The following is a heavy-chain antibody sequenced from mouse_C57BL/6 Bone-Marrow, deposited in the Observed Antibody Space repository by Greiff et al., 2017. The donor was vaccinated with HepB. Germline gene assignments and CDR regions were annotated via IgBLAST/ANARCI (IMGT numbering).Heavy chain of an antibody. V-gene: IGHV1-64*01. D-gene: IGHD1-1*01. CDR3: ARRWGILRAWFAY. CDR2: IHPNSGST. Sequence: QVQLQQPGAELVKPGASVKLSCKASGYTFTSYWMHWVKQRPGQGLEWIGMIHPNSGSTNYNEKFKSKATLTVDKSSSTAYMQLSSLTSEDSAVYYCARRWGILRAWFAYWGQGTLVTVSA. J-gene: IGHJ3*01. CDR1: GYTFTSYW.